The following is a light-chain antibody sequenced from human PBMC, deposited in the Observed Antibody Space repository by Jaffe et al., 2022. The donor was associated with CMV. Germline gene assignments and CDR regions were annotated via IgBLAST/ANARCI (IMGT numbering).Light chain of an antibody. CDR1: SSNIGSNT. CDR3: AAWDDKLNGPV. J-gene: IGLJ3*02. V-gene: IGLV1-44*01. Sequence: QSVLTQPPSASGTPGQRVTISCSGSSSNIGSNTVNWHQQVPGTAPKLLIYTNNQRPSGVPDRFSGSRSGTSASLAISGLQSDDEADYYCAAWDDKLNGPVFGGGTKLTVL. CDR2: TNN.